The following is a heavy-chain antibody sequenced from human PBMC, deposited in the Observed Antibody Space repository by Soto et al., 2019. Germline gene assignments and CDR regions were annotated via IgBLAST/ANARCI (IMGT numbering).Heavy chain of an antibody. Sequence: SETLSLTCTVSGGSISSGGYYWSWIRQHPGKGLEWIGYIYYSGSTNYNPSLKSRVTISVDTSKNQFSLKLSSVTAADTAVYYCARLKVGIAVAGTKGFDWFDPWGQGTLVTVPQ. J-gene: IGHJ5*02. D-gene: IGHD6-19*01. V-gene: IGHV4-31*02. CDR2: IYYSGST. CDR3: ARLKVGIAVAGTKGFDWFDP. CDR1: GGSISSGGYY.